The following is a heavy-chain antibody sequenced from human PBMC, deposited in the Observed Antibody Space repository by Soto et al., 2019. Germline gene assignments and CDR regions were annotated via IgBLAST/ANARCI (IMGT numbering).Heavy chain of an antibody. J-gene: IGHJ5*02. CDR1: GGSFSGYY. CDR2: INHSGST. Sequence: PSETLSLTCAVYGGSFSGYYWSWIRQPPGKGLEWIGEINHSGSTNYNPSLKSRVTISVDTSKNQFSLKLSSVTAADTAVYYRARGYHPAAHPHRDNWFDPWGQGTLVTVSS. V-gene: IGHV4-34*01. CDR3: ARGYHPAAHPHRDNWFDP. D-gene: IGHD2-2*01.